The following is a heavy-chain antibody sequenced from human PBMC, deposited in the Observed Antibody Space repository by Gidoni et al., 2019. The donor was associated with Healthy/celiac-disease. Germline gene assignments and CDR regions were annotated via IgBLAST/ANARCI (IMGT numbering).Heavy chain of an antibody. Sequence: QVQLVQSGAEVKTPGASVKVSCKASGYTFTSYGISWVRQAPGQGLEWMGWISAYNGNTNYAQKIQGRVTMTTDTSTSTAYMELRSLRSDDTAVYYCARDSATMIVVEPFDYWGQGTLVTVSS. D-gene: IGHD3-22*01. J-gene: IGHJ4*02. CDR1: GYTFTSYG. CDR3: ARDSATMIVVEPFDY. CDR2: ISAYNGNT. V-gene: IGHV1-18*01.